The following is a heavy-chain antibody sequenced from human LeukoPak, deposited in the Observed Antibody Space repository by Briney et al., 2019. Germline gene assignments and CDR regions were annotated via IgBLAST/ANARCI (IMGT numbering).Heavy chain of an antibody. CDR1: GFTFSSYA. Sequence: GGSLRLSCAASGFTFSSYAMHWVRQAPGKGLEWVASISYAGSDKYYADSVKGRLTISRDNSKNTLYLQMDSLGAEDTAMYYCAKGQQRVILGLFDIWGQGTLVTVSS. CDR3: AKGQQRVILGLFDI. CDR2: ISYAGSDK. V-gene: IGHV3-30-3*01. D-gene: IGHD6-13*01. J-gene: IGHJ4*02.